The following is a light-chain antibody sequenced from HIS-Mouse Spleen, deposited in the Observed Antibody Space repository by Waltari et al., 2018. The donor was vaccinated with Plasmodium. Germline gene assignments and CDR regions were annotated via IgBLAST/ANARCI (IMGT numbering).Light chain of an antibody. CDR2: GKN. Sequence: SSELTQDPAVSVALGQTVRITCQGDSLRSYYASWYQQKPGQAPVLVIYGKNNRPSGILDRFSGSSTGNTASLTITGAQAEEEADYYGNSRDSSGNHQVFGGGTKLTVL. CDR3: NSRDSSGNHQV. V-gene: IGLV3-19*01. CDR1: SLRSYY. J-gene: IGLJ3*02.